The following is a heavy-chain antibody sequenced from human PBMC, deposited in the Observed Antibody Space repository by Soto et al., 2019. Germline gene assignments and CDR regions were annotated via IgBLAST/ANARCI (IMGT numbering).Heavy chain of an antibody. CDR2: IYHSGST. V-gene: IGHV4-4*02. Sequence: SETLSLTCAVSGGSISSSNWWSWVRQPPGKGLEWIGEIYHSGSTNYNPSLKSRITINPDTSKNQFSLQLNSVTPEDTAVYYCAGSQSIADANWFDPWGQGTLVTVSS. CDR1: GGSISSSNW. J-gene: IGHJ5*02. CDR3: AGSQSIADANWFDP. D-gene: IGHD6-6*01.